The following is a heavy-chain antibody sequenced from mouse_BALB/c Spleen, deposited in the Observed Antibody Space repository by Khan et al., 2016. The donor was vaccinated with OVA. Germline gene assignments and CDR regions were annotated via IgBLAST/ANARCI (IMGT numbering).Heavy chain of an antibody. CDR2: INTYTGEP. CDR1: GYTFTNYV. CDR3: ARFHGGY. J-gene: IGHJ2*01. V-gene: IGHV9-3-1*01. Sequence: QIQLVQSGPELKKPGETVKISCKASGYTFTNYVMNWVKQSPGKGLKWMGWINTYTGEPTYDDDFKGRFAFSLETSASTAFLQINSLKNEDTATSFCARFHGGYWGQGTTLTVPS.